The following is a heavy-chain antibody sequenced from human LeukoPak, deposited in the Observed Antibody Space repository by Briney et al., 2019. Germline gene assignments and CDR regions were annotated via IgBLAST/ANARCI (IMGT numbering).Heavy chain of an antibody. D-gene: IGHD6-13*01. CDR3: ARALTAAAGGTNWFDP. V-gene: IGHV1-3*02. Sequence: GASVKVSCKASGYTFTSYAMHWVRQAPGQRLEWMGWSNAGNGNTKYSQEFQGRVTITRDTSASTAYMELSRLRSDDTAVYYCARALTAAAGGTNWFDPWGQGTLVTVSS. J-gene: IGHJ5*02. CDR2: SNAGNGNT. CDR1: GYTFTSYA.